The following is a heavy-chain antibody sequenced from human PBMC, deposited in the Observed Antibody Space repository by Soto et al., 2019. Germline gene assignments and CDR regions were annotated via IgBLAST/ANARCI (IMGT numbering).Heavy chain of an antibody. V-gene: IGHV4-30-2*01. CDR2: IYHSGST. J-gene: IGHJ5*02. Sequence: SETLSLTCAVSCGSISSGGYSWSWIRQPPGKGLEWIGYIYHSGSTYYNPSLKSRVTISVDRSKNQFSPKLSSVTAADTAVYYCARVPDRWGQGTLVTVSS. D-gene: IGHD2-2*01. CDR3: ARVPDR. CDR1: CGSISSGGYS.